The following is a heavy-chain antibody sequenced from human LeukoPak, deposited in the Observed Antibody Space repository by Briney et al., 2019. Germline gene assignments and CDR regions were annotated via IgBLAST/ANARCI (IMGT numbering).Heavy chain of an antibody. CDR1: GGSISSYYY. CDR2: IHYSGST. D-gene: IGHD3-22*01. J-gene: IGHJ4*02. CDR3: ARVGPDSSGYYSLQMYYFDY. Sequence: SETLSLTCTVSGGSISSYYYWSWIRQPPGKELGWIGYIHYSGSTNYNPSLKSRVTISVDTSKNQFSLKLSSVTAADTAVYYCARVGPDSSGYYSLQMYYFDYWGQGTLVTVSS. V-gene: IGHV4-59*12.